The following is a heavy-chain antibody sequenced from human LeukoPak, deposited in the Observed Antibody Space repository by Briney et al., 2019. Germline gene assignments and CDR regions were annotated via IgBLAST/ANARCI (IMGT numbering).Heavy chain of an antibody. V-gene: IGHV4-34*01. CDR2: INHSGST. CDR3: ATELGGARYSSSWYLGWFDP. CDR1: GGSFSGYY. D-gene: IGHD6-13*01. Sequence: SETLSLTCAVYGGSFSGYYWSWIRQPPGKGLEWIGEINHSGSTNYNPSLKSRVTISVDTSKNQFSLKLSSVTAADTAVYYCATELGGARYSSSWYLGWFDPWGQGTLVTVSS. J-gene: IGHJ5*02.